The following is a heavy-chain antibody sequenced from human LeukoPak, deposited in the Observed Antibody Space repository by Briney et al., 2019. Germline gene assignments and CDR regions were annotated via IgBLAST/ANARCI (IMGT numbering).Heavy chain of an antibody. Sequence: GGSLRLSCAASGFTFSSYWMSWVCQAPGKGLEWVANIKQDGSEKYYVDSVKGRFTISRDNAKNSLYLQMNSLRAEDTAVYYCARYSGSYEVNYYYYYGMDVWGQGTTVTVSS. CDR2: IKQDGSEK. CDR3: ARYSGSYEVNYYYYYGMDV. J-gene: IGHJ6*02. D-gene: IGHD1-26*01. CDR1: GFTFSSYW. V-gene: IGHV3-7*03.